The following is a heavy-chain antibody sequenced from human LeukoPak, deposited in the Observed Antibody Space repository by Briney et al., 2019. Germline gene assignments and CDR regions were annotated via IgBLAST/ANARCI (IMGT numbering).Heavy chain of an antibody. J-gene: IGHJ4*02. CDR3: ARDLPTMDYYDSSGYYRY. CDR2: ISAYNGNT. D-gene: IGHD3-22*01. CDR1: GYTFTSYG. V-gene: IGHV1-18*01. Sequence: GASVKVSCKASGYTFTSYGISWVRQAPGQGLEWMGWISAYNGNTNYAQKLQGRVTMTTDTSTSTAYMELRSLRSDDTAVYYCARDLPTMDYYDSSGYYRYWGQGTLVTVSS.